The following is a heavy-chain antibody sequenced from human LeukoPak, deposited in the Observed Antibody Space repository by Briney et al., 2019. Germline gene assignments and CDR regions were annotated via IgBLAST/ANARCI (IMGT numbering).Heavy chain of an antibody. D-gene: IGHD2-15*01. CDR3: AKIQGYCSGGSCYPYFDY. Sequence: GGSLRLSCAASGFTFSSYSMNWVRQAPGKGLEWVSYISSSSSTIYYADSVKGRFTISRDNSKNTLYLQMNSLRAEDTAVYYCAKIQGYCSGGSCYPYFDYWGQGTLVTVSS. V-gene: IGHV3-48*01. J-gene: IGHJ4*02. CDR2: ISSSSSTI. CDR1: GFTFSSYS.